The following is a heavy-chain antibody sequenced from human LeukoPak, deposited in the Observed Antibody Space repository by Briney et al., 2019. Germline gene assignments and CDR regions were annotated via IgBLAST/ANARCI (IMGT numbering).Heavy chain of an antibody. CDR1: GGTFSSYA. J-gene: IGHJ4*02. CDR3: ARGRLRFLEWSNFDY. CDR2: IIPIFGTA. D-gene: IGHD3-3*01. Sequence: SVKVSCKASGGTFSSYAISWVRQAPGQGLEWMGGIIPIFGTANYAQKFQGRVTVTRDTSTSTVYMELSSLRSEDTAMYYCARGRLRFLEWSNFDYWGQGTLVSVSS. V-gene: IGHV1-69*05.